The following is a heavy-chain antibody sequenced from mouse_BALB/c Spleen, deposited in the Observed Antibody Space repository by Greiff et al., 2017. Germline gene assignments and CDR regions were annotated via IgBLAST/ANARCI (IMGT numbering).Heavy chain of an antibody. Sequence: DVHLVESGPELVKPGASVKISCKASGYTFTDYNMHWVKQSHGKSLEWIGYIYPYNGGTGYNQKFKSKATLTVDNSSSTAYMELRSLTSEDSAVYYGARDYGNYVDYAMDYWGQGTSVTVSS. CDR1: GYTFTDYN. V-gene: IGHV1S29*02. CDR3: ARDYGNYVDYAMDY. D-gene: IGHD2-1*01. CDR2: IYPYNGGT. J-gene: IGHJ4*01.